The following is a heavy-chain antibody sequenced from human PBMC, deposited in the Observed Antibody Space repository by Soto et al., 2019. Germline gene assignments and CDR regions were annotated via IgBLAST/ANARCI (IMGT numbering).Heavy chain of an antibody. V-gene: IGHV3-23*01. CDR1: GFTFSSYA. CDR2: ISGSGGST. J-gene: IGHJ6*02. CDR3: AKYTTSWGGGMDV. D-gene: IGHD6-13*01. Sequence: EVQLLESGGGLVQPGGSLRLSCTASGFTFSSYAMNWVRQAPGKGLEWVSTISGSGGSTFFGDSVKGRFTISRDNFQNTLYLQMHSLRAEDTAVYYCAKYTTSWGGGMDVWGQGTTVTVSS.